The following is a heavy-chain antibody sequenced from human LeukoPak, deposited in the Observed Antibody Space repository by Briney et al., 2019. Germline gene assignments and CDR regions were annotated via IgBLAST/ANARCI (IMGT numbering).Heavy chain of an antibody. J-gene: IGHJ4*02. CDR2: LYTAGPT. D-gene: IGHD3-10*01. Sequence: GGSLRLSCAASGFSVSTFYMSWVRQAPGKGLEWVSVLYTAGPTYYADSVQGRFTISRDNSKNTLFLQMDNLRADDTATYYCAXXXXSVLWSKSFDYWGQGALVTVSS. CDR1: GFSVSTFY. V-gene: IGHV3-66*01. CDR3: AXXXXSVLWSKSFDY.